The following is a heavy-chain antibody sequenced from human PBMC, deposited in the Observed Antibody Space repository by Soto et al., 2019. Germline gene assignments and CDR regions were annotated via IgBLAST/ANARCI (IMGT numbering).Heavy chain of an antibody. D-gene: IGHD2-8*01. J-gene: IGHJ6*02. CDR3: AMVDVYVTPSPQDV. V-gene: IGHV1-18*01. CDR2: INTYNGNT. CDR1: GYTFTRYG. Sequence: QVQLVQSGAEVKNPGASVKVSCKASGYTFTRYGIGWARQAPGQGLEWMGGINTYNGNTNYAQNVQGRVTLTTDTSTSTAYMEVRSLRSNDTAIYYCAMVDVYVTPSPQDVWGQGTTVIVSS.